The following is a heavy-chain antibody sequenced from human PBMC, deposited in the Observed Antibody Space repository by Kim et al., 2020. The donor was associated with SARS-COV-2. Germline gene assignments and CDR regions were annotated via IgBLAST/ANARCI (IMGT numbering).Heavy chain of an antibody. V-gene: IGHV3-23*01. CDR3: AKSLTTGWYYFDF. Sequence: YADSVKGRFTVSRDNSKNTLFLQMHSLGAEDTAVYYCAKSLTTGWYYFDFWGQGTLVTVSS. D-gene: IGHD6-19*01. J-gene: IGHJ4*02.